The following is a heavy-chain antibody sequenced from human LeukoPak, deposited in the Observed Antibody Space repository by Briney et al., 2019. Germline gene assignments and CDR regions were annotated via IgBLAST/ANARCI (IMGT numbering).Heavy chain of an antibody. D-gene: IGHD3-3*01. CDR2: IYPSDSDT. CDR3: ARDDFWSGYPRIP. CDR1: GYSFTSYW. J-gene: IGHJ4*02. Sequence: GESLKISCKGSGYSFTSYWIGWVRQMPGKGLEWMGIIYPSDSDTRYSPSFQGQVTISADKSISTAYLQWSRLKASDTAMYYCARDDFWSGYPRIPWGQGTLVTVSS. V-gene: IGHV5-51*01.